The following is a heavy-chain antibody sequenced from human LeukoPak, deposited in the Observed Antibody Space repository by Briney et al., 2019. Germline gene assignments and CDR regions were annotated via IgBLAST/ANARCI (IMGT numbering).Heavy chain of an antibody. V-gene: IGHV1-8*03. D-gene: IGHD2-15*01. CDR1: GYTFTSYD. J-gene: IGHJ6*03. CDR3: ARVGSYYWYYYYMDV. Sequence: ASVKVSCKASGYTFTSYDINWVRQATGQGLEWMGWMNPNSGNTGYAQKFQGRVTITRNTSISTAYMELSSLRSEDTAVYYCARVGSYYWYYYYMDVWGKGTTVTVSS. CDR2: MNPNSGNT.